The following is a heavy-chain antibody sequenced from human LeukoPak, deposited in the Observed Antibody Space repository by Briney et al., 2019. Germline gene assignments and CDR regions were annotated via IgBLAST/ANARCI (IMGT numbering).Heavy chain of an antibody. CDR2: ISSSSSTI. D-gene: IGHD4-11*01. V-gene: IGHV3-48*01. Sequence: GGSLRLSCAASGFTFSSYSMDWVRQAPGKGLDWVSYISSSSSTIYYADSVKGRFTISRDNAKTSLYLQMNSRRAEDTAVYYCARDLSDYSATRFDYWGQGTLVTVSS. J-gene: IGHJ4*02. CDR1: GFTFSSYS. CDR3: ARDLSDYSATRFDY.